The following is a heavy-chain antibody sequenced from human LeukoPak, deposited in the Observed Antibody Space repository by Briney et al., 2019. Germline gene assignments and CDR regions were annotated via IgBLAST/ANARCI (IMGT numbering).Heavy chain of an antibody. V-gene: IGHV3-21*01. CDR3: ARDLRTAVTLDAFDI. D-gene: IGHD4-17*01. J-gene: IGHJ3*02. CDR2: ISSSSSYI. CDR1: GFTFSSYS. Sequence: PGGSLRLSCAASGFTFSSYSMKWVRQAPGKGLEWVSSISSSSSYIYYADSVKGRFTISRDNAKNSLYLQMNSLRAEDTAVYYCARDLRTAVTLDAFDIWGQGTMVTVSS.